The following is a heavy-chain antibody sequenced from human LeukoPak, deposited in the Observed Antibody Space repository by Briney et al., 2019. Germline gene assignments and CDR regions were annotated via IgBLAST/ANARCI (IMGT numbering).Heavy chain of an antibody. CDR2: INTNTGNP. V-gene: IGHV7-4-1*02. CDR1: GYTFTSYA. CDR3: ERSVDIVATITVDY. D-gene: IGHD5-12*01. J-gene: IGHJ4*02. Sequence: GASVKVSCKASGYTFTSYAMNWVRQAPGQGLEWMGWINTNTGNPTYAQGFTGRFVFSLDTSVSTAYLQISSLKAEDTAVYYCERSVDIVATITVDYWGQGTLVTVSS.